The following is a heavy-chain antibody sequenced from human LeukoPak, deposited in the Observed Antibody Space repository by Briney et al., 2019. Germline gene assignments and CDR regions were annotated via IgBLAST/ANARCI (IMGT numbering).Heavy chain of an antibody. CDR2: IYYSGST. CDR1: GGSITSSSYY. Sequence: SETLSLTCTVSGGSITSSSYYWSWIRQPPGKGLEWIGYIYYSGSTNYNPSLKSRVTISVDTSKNQFSLKLSSVTAADTAVYYCARAYSSSWYGMDVWGQGTTVTVSS. V-gene: IGHV4-61*05. CDR3: ARAYSSSWYGMDV. D-gene: IGHD6-13*01. J-gene: IGHJ6*02.